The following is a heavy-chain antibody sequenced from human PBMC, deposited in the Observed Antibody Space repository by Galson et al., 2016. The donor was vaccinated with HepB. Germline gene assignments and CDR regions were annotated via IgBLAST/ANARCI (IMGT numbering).Heavy chain of an antibody. D-gene: IGHD3-16*01. CDR1: GFTFSSYA. CDR3: VKDKGGTWGAFDI. CDR2: ITGNGAIT. Sequence: SLRLSCAASGFTFSSYAIHWVRQAPGKGLEYLSEITGNGAITYYADSVKGRFTISRDNSRNTLYLQMSSLTTEDTAVYYCVKDKGGTWGAFDIWGQGTLVTVSS. J-gene: IGHJ3*02. V-gene: IGHV3-64D*06.